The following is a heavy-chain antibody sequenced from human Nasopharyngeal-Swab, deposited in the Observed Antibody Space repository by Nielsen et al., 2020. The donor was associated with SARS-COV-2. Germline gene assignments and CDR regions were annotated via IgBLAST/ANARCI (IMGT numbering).Heavy chain of an antibody. CDR2: ISSSSSYI. D-gene: IGHD6-13*01. CDR1: GFTFSSYS. CDR3: ARDRIAAAGYYYYYGMDV. J-gene: IGHJ6*02. V-gene: IGHV3-21*01. Sequence: GESLKISCAASGFTFSSYSMNWVRQAPGKGLEWVSSISSSSSYIYYADSVKGRFTISRDNAKNSLYLQMNSLRAEDTAVYYCARDRIAAAGYYYYYGMDVWGQGTTVTVSS.